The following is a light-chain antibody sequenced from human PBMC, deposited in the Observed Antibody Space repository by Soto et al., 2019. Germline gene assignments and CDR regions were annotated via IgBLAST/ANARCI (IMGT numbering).Light chain of an antibody. CDR3: CSYAGSYTFYV. J-gene: IGLJ1*01. CDR2: GVN. Sequence: QSVLTQPASVSGSPGQSITISCTGTSSDVGGYNYVSWYQLHPGKAPKLIIYGVNNRPSGLSNRFSGSKSGNTASLTISGLQADDEADYYCCSYAGSYTFYVFGTGTKVTVL. CDR1: SSDVGGYNY. V-gene: IGLV2-14*01.